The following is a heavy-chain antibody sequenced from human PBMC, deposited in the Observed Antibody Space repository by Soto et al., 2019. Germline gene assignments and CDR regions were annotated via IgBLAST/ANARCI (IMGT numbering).Heavy chain of an antibody. J-gene: IGHJ5*02. CDR1: GGSISSYY. D-gene: IGHD5-12*01. Sequence: PSETLSLTCTVSGGSISSYYWSWIRQPPGRGLEWIGYIFHSGSTNYNPSLKSRVTISIDTSKTQFSLKLSSVTAADTAVYYCARHSHSGYDYTEFDTWGKGGVVTVYS. CDR2: IFHSGST. V-gene: IGHV4-59*08. CDR3: ARHSHSGYDYTEFDT.